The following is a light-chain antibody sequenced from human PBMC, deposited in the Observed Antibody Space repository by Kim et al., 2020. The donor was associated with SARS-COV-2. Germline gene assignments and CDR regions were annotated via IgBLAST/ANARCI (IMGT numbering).Light chain of an antibody. J-gene: IGKJ1*01. V-gene: IGKV1-27*01. Sequence: ASVGDRVTITCRASQGISNYLVWYQQKPGKVPKLLIYAASTLQYGVPPRFSGSGSGTDFTLTISSLQPEDVATYYCQKYSSAPWTFGQGTKVDIK. CDR2: AAS. CDR1: QGISNY. CDR3: QKYSSAPWT.